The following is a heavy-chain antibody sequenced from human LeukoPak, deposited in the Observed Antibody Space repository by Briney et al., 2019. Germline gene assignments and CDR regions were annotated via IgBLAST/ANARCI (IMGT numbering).Heavy chain of an antibody. CDR2: IYRSGST. V-gene: IGHV4-38-2*02. CDR1: GYSISSGYY. CDR3: AREDSGISDNAFDI. Sequence: SETLSLTCTVSGYSISSGYYWVWIRQTPGKGLEWIGSIYRSGSTNYNPSLKSRVTISVNTSKNQFSLKVNSVTAADTAMYYCAREDSGISDNAFDIWGQGTMVTISS. J-gene: IGHJ3*02. D-gene: IGHD1-26*01.